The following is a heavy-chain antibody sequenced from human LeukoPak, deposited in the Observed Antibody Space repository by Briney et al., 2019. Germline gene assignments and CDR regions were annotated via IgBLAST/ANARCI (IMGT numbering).Heavy chain of an antibody. CDR2: VSAYNGNT. J-gene: IGHJ4*02. V-gene: IGHV1-18*01. D-gene: IGHD5-12*01. Sequence: SVKVSCKASGYTFTSYGISWVRQAPGQGREWMGWVSAYNGNTNYAQKLQGRVTMTTHTSTSPAYMELRSLRSDDTAVYYCARDGGGGYDYGSGYWGQRTLVTVSS. CDR1: GYTFTSYG. CDR3: ARDGGGGYDYGSGY.